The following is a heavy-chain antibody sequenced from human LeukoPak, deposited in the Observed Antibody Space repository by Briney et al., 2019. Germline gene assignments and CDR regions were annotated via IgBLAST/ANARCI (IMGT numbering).Heavy chain of an antibody. V-gene: IGHV3-21*06. CDR2: ISSSSSYI. CDR3: AKGSGHDYYDY. Sequence: GGSLRLSCAASGFTFSSYSMNWVRQAPGKGLEWVSSISSSSSYIYYADSVKGRFTISRDNSKNTLYLQMNSLRPEDTAVYYCAKGSGHDYYDYWGQGSMVTVFS. D-gene: IGHD5-12*01. J-gene: IGHJ4*02. CDR1: GFTFSSYS.